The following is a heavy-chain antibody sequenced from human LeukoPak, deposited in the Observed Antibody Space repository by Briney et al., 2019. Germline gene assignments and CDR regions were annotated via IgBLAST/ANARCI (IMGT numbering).Heavy chain of an antibody. J-gene: IGHJ4*02. Sequence: GGSLRLSCAVSGITLSNYGMSWVRQAPGKGLEWVAGISDSGGSTNYADSVKGRFTISRDNTKNTLYLQMNSLRAEDTAVYFCAKRGVVIRVILVGFHKEAYYFDSWGQGALVTVSS. D-gene: IGHD3-22*01. V-gene: IGHV3-23*01. CDR1: GITLSNYG. CDR3: AKRGVVIRVILVGFHKEAYYFDS. CDR2: ISDSGGST.